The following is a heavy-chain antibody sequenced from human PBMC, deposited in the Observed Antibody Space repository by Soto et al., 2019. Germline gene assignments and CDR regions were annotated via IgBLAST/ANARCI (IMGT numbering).Heavy chain of an antibody. D-gene: IGHD2-8*01. J-gene: IGHJ6*02. V-gene: IGHV1-18*01. Sequence: QGKLVQSGPEVKKPGASVKVSCKDSGYTFSRYGVSWVRQSPGQGLEWMGWVSGYNGDTKYAQKVQGRDTMTIDTSTYTAYMELKSLTSDHTAKYSSAKNGQPTYYCIGMDVWGQVTTVTVSS. CDR2: VSGYNGDT. CDR1: GYTFSRYG. CDR3: AKNGQPTYYCIGMDV.